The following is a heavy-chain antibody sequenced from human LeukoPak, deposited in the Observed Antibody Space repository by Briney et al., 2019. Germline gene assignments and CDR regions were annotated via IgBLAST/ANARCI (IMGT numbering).Heavy chain of an antibody. Sequence: SETLSLTCTVSGGSISSYYWSWIRQPPGKGLEWIGYIYYSGNTNYNPSLKSRVTISVDTSKIQFSLKLSSVTAVDTAVYYCARAVGSGSELDYWGQGTLVTVSS. CDR1: GGSISSYY. J-gene: IGHJ4*02. V-gene: IGHV4-59*01. CDR3: ARAVGSGSELDY. D-gene: IGHD1-26*01. CDR2: IYYSGNT.